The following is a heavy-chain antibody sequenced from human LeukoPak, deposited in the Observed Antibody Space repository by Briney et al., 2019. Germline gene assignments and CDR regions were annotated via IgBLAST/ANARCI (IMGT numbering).Heavy chain of an antibody. J-gene: IGHJ4*02. V-gene: IGHV3-30*02. CDR3: AKDAYGYGDFPDY. CDR1: GFTFSSYG. Sequence: PGGSLRLSCAASGFTFSSYGMHWVRQAPGKGLDWVAFIHHDGSNKYYADSVRGRFTISRDNSKNTLYLQMNSLRAEDTAVYFCAKDAYGYGDFPDYWGQGTLVTVSS. D-gene: IGHD4-17*01. CDR2: IHHDGSNK.